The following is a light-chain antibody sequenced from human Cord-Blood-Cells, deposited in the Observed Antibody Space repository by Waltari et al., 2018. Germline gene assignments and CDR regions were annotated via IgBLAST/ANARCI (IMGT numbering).Light chain of an antibody. V-gene: IGLV2-8*01. CDR3: SSYAGSNVV. Sequence: QSALTQPPSASGSPGQSVTISCTGTSRDVGGYNYVSWYPQHPGKAPKLMIYEVSKRPSGVPDRFSGSKSGNTASLTVSGLQAEDEADYYCSSYAGSNVVFGGGTKLTVL. J-gene: IGLJ2*01. CDR1: SRDVGGYNY. CDR2: EVS.